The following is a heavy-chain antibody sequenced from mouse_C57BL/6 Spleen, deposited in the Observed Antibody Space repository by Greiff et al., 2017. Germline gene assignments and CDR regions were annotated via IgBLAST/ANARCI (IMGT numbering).Heavy chain of an antibody. Sequence: EVKLVESGGGLVKPGASLKLSCEATGFTFSDYGIHWVRQAPEQGLEWVAYISSGSSTIYYADTVKGRFTISRDTAKTALLLQMTSLRSEDTAMYYCARDYGSSSYFDYWGQGTTLTVSS. CDR3: ARDYGSSSYFDY. D-gene: IGHD1-1*01. CDR2: ISSGSSTI. CDR1: GFTFSDYG. V-gene: IGHV5-17*01. J-gene: IGHJ2*01.